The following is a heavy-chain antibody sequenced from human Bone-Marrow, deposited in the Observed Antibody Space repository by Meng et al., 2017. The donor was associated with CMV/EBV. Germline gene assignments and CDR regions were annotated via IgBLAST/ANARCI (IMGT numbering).Heavy chain of an antibody. J-gene: IGHJ4*02. V-gene: IGHV3-21*01. CDR2: ISSSSSYI. Sequence: GGSLRLSCAVYGGSFSSYSMNWVRQAPGKGLEWVSSISSSSSYIYYADSVKGRFTISRDNAKNSLYLQMNSLRAEDTAVYYCARDVGEYLPMAFDYWGQGTLVTVSS. CDR3: ARDVGEYLPMAFDY. D-gene: IGHD3-10*01. CDR1: GGSFSSYS.